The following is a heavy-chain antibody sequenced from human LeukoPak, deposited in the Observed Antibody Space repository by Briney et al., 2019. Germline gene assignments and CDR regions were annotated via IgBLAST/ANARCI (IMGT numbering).Heavy chain of an antibody. CDR3: AKKTAGRYPFDD. Sequence: GGSLRLSCAASGFTFSSYVMNWVRQAPGKGLEWVSGITGSSSNTEYAASVEGRFTISRDNSMNTLYLKMKSLRAEDTAIYYCAKKTAGRYPFDDWGQGTLVTVSS. V-gene: IGHV3-23*01. CDR1: GFTFSSYV. CDR2: ITGSSSNT. D-gene: IGHD1-1*01. J-gene: IGHJ4*02.